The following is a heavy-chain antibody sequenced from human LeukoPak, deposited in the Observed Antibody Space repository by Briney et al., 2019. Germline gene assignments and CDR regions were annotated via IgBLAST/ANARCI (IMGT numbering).Heavy chain of an antibody. J-gene: IGHJ4*02. CDR1: GFTLSTFW. CDR3: ARPRWLQFGPHDC. D-gene: IGHD5-24*01. CDR2: IKQDESEK. V-gene: IGHV3-7*01. Sequence: GGSLRLSCAASGFTLSTFWMSWVRQAPGKGLEWVANIKQDESEKYCVDSVKGRFIVSRDNAQNSLYLQMNSLRAEDTAVYYCARPRWLQFGPHDCWGQGTLVTVSS.